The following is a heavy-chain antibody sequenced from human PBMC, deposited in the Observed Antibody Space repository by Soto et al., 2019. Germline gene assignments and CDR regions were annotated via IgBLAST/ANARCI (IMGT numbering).Heavy chain of an antibody. D-gene: IGHD3-10*01. J-gene: IGHJ2*01. CDR3: AGDSIRGRGFGEFYL. CDR2: IYYSGST. V-gene: IGHV4-31*03. Sequence: QVQLQESGPGLVKPSQTLSLTCTVSGGSISSGGYYWSWIRQHPGKGLEWIGYIYYSGSTYYNPSHKLRVTHXXDXSXXHFPLTLRCVTAADTAVYCCAGDSIRGRGFGEFYLWGRGTLVTVSS. CDR1: GGSISSGGYY.